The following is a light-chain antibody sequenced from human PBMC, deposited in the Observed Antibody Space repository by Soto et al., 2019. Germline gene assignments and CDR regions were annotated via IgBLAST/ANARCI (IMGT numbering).Light chain of an antibody. J-gene: IGKJ4*01. CDR3: HQHAESPIT. CDR1: QDVSRY. Sequence: EIVVTQSPATLSLSPGERATLSCRASQDVSRYLAWYQQKPGQSPRLLIYDASNRATGIPARFSGSGSGTDFTLTISSLEPEDFAVYYCHQHAESPITFGGGTKVDIK. CDR2: DAS. V-gene: IGKV3-11*01.